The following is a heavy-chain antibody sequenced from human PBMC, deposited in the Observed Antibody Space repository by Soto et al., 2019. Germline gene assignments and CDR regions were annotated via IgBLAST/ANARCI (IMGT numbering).Heavy chain of an antibody. Sequence: ASVKVSCKASGYTFTSYGISWVRQAPGQGLEWMGWISAYNGNTNYAQKLQGRVTMTTDTSTSTAYMELRSLRSDDTAVYYCARASGVYDILTGYYIGLVPIDYWGQGTLVTVSS. D-gene: IGHD3-9*01. CDR2: ISAYNGNT. CDR3: ARASGVYDILTGYYIGLVPIDY. V-gene: IGHV1-18*01. CDR1: GYTFTSYG. J-gene: IGHJ4*02.